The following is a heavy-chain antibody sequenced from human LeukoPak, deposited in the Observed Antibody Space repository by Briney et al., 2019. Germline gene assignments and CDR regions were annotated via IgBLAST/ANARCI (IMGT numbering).Heavy chain of an antibody. J-gene: IGHJ5*02. CDR1: GGSISSSSYY. Sequence: SSETLSLTCTVSGGSISSSSYYWGWIRQPPGKGLEWIGSIYYSGSTYYNPSLKSRVTISVDTSKNQFSLKLSSVTAADTAVYYCARRFHYGSGSYDFDPWGQGTLVTVSS. CDR3: ARRFHYGSGSYDFDP. CDR2: IYYSGST. D-gene: IGHD3-10*01. V-gene: IGHV4-39*01.